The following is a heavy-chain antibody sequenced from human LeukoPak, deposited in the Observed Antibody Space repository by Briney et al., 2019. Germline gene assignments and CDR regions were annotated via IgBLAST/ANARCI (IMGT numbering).Heavy chain of an antibody. CDR3: ARAYDPTAFDI. V-gene: IGHV3-20*01. D-gene: IGHD5-12*01. CDR1: GFTFSDYY. Sequence: GGSLRLSCAASGFTFSDYYMSWIRQAPGKGLEWVSGINWNGGSTGYADSVKGRFTISRDNAKNSLYLQMNSLRAEDTALYHCARAYDPTAFDIWGQGTMVTVSS. CDR2: INWNGGST. J-gene: IGHJ3*02.